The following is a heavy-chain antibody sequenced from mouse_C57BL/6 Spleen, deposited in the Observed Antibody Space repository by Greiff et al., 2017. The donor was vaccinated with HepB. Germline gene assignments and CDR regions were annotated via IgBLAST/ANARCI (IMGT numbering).Heavy chain of an antibody. Sequence: VKLQQSGAELARPGASVKLSCKASGYTFTSYGISWVKQRTGQGLEWIGEIYPRSGNTYYNEKFKGKATLTADKSSSTAYMELRSLTSEDSAVYFCASYDYDYAMDYWGQGTSVTVSS. J-gene: IGHJ4*01. CDR3: ASYDYDYAMDY. V-gene: IGHV1-81*01. D-gene: IGHD2-4*01. CDR2: IYPRSGNT. CDR1: GYTFTSYG.